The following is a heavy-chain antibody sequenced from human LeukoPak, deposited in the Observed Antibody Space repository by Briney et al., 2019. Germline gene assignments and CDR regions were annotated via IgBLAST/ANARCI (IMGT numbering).Heavy chain of an antibody. CDR1: GFTFSSYS. J-gene: IGHJ4*02. Sequence: GGSLRLSCAASGFTFSSYSMNWVRQAPGKGLEWVSSISSSSSYIYHADSVKGRFTISRDNAKNSLYLQMNSLRAEDTAVYYCARDSGYDPRWGQGTLVTVSS. D-gene: IGHD5-12*01. V-gene: IGHV3-21*01. CDR3: ARDSGYDPR. CDR2: ISSSSSYI.